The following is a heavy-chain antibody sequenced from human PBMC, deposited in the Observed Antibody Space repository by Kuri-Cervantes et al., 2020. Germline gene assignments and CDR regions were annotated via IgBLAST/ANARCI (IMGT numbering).Heavy chain of an antibody. V-gene: IGHV3-74*01. D-gene: IGHD2-15*01. CDR2: INSDGFTT. CDR1: GFTFDDYA. CDR3: ARGGFPDY. J-gene: IGHJ4*02. Sequence: GESLKISCAASGFTFDDYAMHWVRQAPGKGLEWVSRINSDGFTTNYAGSVKGRFTISRDNAKNTVYLQMNSLRADDTAVYYCARGGFPDYWGQGTLVTVSS.